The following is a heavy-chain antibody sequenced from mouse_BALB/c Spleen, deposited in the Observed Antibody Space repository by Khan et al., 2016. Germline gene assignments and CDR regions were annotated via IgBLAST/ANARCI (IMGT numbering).Heavy chain of an antibody. J-gene: IGHJ3*01. CDR3: ARGYYGSSRAY. CDR1: GYTFTDYS. Sequence: QIQLVQSGPELKKPGETVKISCKASGYTFTDYSMHWVKQAPGKGLKWMGWINTETGEPTYADDFKGRFAFSLETSASTAYLQINNLKNDDTGTSFCARGYYGSSRAYWGQGTLVTVSA. D-gene: IGHD1-1*01. V-gene: IGHV9-2-1*01. CDR2: INTETGEP.